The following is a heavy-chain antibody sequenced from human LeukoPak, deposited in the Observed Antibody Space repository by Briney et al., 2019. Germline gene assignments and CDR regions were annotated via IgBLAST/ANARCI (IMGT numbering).Heavy chain of an antibody. Sequence: PSETLSLTCTVSGDSTSSSTYYWDWIRQAPGKGLEWIGNIYDSGTTHYNPSLKSRVTISGDTSTHQFSLKLNSVTAADTAIYYCATQGRSGSGGSESEFEIWGKGTMVTVS. D-gene: IGHD3-16*01. J-gene: IGHJ3*02. CDR3: ATQGRSGSGGSESEFEI. V-gene: IGHV4-39*01. CDR1: GDSTSSSTYY. CDR2: IYDSGTT.